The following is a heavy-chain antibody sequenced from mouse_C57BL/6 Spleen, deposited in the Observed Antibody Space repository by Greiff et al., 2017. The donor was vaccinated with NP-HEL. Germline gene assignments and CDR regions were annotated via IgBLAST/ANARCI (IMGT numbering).Heavy chain of an antibody. D-gene: IGHD1-1*01. V-gene: IGHV5-12*01. CDR3: ARGYGAYYYAMDY. CDR2: ISNGGGST. CDR1: GFTFSDYY. J-gene: IGHJ4*01. Sequence: EVQLVESGGGLVQPGGSLKLSCAASGFTFSDYYMYWVRQTPEKRLEWVAYISNGGGSTYYPDTVKGRFTISRDNAKNTLYLQMSRLKSEDTAMYYCARGYGAYYYAMDYWGQGTSVTVSS.